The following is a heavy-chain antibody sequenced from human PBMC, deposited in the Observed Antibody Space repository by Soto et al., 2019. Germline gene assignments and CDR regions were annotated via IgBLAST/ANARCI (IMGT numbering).Heavy chain of an antibody. D-gene: IGHD3-22*01. Sequence: SETLSLTCTVSGGSISSGVHYWSWIRQSPGRGLEWIGYIYYSGSTYYNPSLKSRLTISVDTSKNQFSLNLRSVTAADTAVYYCATPDYDSKGYAFDIWGQGTMVTVSS. CDR3: ATPDYDSKGYAFDI. CDR1: GGSISSGVHY. CDR2: IYYSGST. J-gene: IGHJ3*02. V-gene: IGHV4-30-4*01.